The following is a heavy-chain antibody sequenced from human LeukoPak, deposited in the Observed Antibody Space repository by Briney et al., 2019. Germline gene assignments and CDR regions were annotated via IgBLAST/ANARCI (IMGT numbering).Heavy chain of an antibody. J-gene: IGHJ6*04. CDR3: AELGITMIGGV. D-gene: IGHD3-10*02. CDR1: GFTFNDYW. CDR2: ISSSGSTI. V-gene: IGHV3-11*04. Sequence: GGSLRLSCAASGFTFNDYWMSWVRQAPGKGLEWVSYISSSGSTIYYADSVKGRFTISRDNAKNSLYLQMNSLRAEDTAVYYCAELGITMIGGVWGKGTTVTISS.